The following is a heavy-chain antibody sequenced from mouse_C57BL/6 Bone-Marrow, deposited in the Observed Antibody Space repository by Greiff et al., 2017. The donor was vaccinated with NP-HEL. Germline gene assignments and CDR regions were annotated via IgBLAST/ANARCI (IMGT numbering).Heavy chain of an antibody. Sequence: EVQLVESGEGLVKPGGSLKLSCAASGFTFSSYALSWVRQTPEKRLEWVAYISSGGDYIYYADTVKGRFTISRDNARNTLYLQMSSLKSEDTAMYYCTRDHYDGNYVYAMDYWGQGTSVTVSS. CDR2: ISSGGDYI. CDR3: TRDHYDGNYVYAMDY. J-gene: IGHJ4*01. CDR1: GFTFSSYA. D-gene: IGHD2-1*01. V-gene: IGHV5-9-1*02.